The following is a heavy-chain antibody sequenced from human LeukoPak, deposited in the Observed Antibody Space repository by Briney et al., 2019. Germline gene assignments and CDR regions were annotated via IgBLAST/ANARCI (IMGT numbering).Heavy chain of an antibody. J-gene: IGHJ5*02. CDR1: GFSFSAYA. Sequence: GGSLRLSCAASGFSFSAYAMHWVRQAPGKGLEYVSGISSNGGSTYYANSVKGRFTISRDNSKNTLYLQMGSLRAEDMAVYYRARGRWSGYSDNWFDPWGQGTLVTVSS. CDR3: ARGRWSGYSDNWFDP. CDR2: ISSNGGST. D-gene: IGHD3-3*01. V-gene: IGHV3-64*01.